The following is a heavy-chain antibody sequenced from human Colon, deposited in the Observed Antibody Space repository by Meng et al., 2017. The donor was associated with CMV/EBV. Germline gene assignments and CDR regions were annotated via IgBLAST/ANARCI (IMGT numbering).Heavy chain of an antibody. D-gene: IGHD5-12*01. J-gene: IGHJ4*02. Sequence: QITLKVAGPTLVKLTKTLPLTWTFSGFSFILGKAGVGCIRHPLGKAMEWLGFIYLDDDTRYSPSLKTRLTITRDTSKNQVILTMTNMDPADTATYYCVRRSYSGQDDYWGQGALVTVSS. V-gene: IGHV2-5*02. CDR1: GFSFILGKAG. CDR2: IYLDDDT. CDR3: VRRSYSGQDDY.